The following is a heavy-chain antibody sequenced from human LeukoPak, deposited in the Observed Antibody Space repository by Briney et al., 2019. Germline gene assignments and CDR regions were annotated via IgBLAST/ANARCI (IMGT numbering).Heavy chain of an antibody. V-gene: IGHV1-69*05. CDR1: GGTFSSYA. CDR3: AREGYCTNGVCHLDY. Sequence: SVKVSCKASGGTFSSYAISWVRQARGQGLEGMGRMIPIFGTANYAQKLQGRVTVTTDESTSTAYMELSSLRSEDTAVYYCAREGYCTNGVCHLDYWGQGTLVTVSS. CDR2: MIPIFGTA. J-gene: IGHJ4*02. D-gene: IGHD2-8*01.